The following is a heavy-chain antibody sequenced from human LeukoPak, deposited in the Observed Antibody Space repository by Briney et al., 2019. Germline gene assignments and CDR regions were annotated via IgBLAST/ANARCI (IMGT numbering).Heavy chain of an antibody. V-gene: IGHV3-64*01. Sequence: GGSLRLSCAASGFTFSSYAMSWVRQAPGKGLEYVSAISSNGGSTYYANSVKGRFTISRDNSKNTLYLQMGSLRAEDMAVYYCARAAAAGFSWGQGTLVTVSS. J-gene: IGHJ5*02. CDR3: ARAAAAGFS. D-gene: IGHD6-13*01. CDR2: ISSNGGST. CDR1: GFTFSSYA.